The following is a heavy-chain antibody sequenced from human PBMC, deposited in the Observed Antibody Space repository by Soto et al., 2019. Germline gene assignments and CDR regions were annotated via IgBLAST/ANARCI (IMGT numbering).Heavy chain of an antibody. CDR3: ARRSSNTFDI. CDR2: IYYSGIT. Sequence: SETMSLTCTVSGGSISISTYYWGWIRQPPGKGLEWIGSIYYSGITYYNPSLKSRVTISVDTSKNQFSLKLRSVTAADTAVYYCARRSSNTFDIWGQGTMVTVSS. CDR1: GGSISISTYY. J-gene: IGHJ3*02. V-gene: IGHV4-39*01.